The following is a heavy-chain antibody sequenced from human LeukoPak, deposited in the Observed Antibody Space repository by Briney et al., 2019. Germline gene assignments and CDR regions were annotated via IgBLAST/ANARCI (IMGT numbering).Heavy chain of an antibody. CDR1: GFTFDSYA. V-gene: IGHV3-23*01. CDR2: VSRFGGTT. Sequence: GGSLRLSCAASGFTFDSYAMSWVRRAPGKGLEWVSAVSRFGGTTYYADSAKGRFTISRDNSNNTVYLQMNSLRVGDTALYYCVKHVGSRWSNNRFDPWGQGTLVTVS. J-gene: IGHJ5*02. CDR3: VKHVGSRWSNNRFDP. D-gene: IGHD6-13*01.